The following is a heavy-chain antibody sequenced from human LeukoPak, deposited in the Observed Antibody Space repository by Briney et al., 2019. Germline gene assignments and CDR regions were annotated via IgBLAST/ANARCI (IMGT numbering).Heavy chain of an antibody. J-gene: IGHJ4*02. Sequence: SEPLSLTCTVSGGSISSGSYYWSWIRQPAGKGLEWIGRIYTSGSTNYNPSLKSRVTISVDTSKNQFSLKLSSVTAADTAVYYCARGYGDFRVEGRYFHSWGQGTLVTAST. V-gene: IGHV4-61*02. D-gene: IGHD4-17*01. CDR3: ARGYGDFRVEGRYFHS. CDR2: IYTSGST. CDR1: GGSISSGSYY.